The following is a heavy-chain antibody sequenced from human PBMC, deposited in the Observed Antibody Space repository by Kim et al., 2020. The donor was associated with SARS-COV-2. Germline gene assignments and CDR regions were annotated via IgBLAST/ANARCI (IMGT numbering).Heavy chain of an antibody. Sequence: GGSLRLSCAASGFTFSSYGMHWVRQAPGKGLEWVAVISYDGSNKYYADSVKGRFTISRDNSKNTLYLQMNSLRAEDTAVYYCAKDKGAAAQLGASGMDVWGQGTTVTVSS. J-gene: IGHJ6*02. V-gene: IGHV3-30*18. CDR2: ISYDGSNK. CDR1: GFTFSSYG. CDR3: AKDKGAAAQLGASGMDV. D-gene: IGHD6-13*01.